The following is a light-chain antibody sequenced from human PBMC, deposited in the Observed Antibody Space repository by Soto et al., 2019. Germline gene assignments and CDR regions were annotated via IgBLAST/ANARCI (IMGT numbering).Light chain of an antibody. Sequence: EVVLTQSPGTLSLSPGERATLSCRASQSVNSNYLAWYQQRPGQAPRLLIYGASSRATGIPDRFSGSGSGTDFTLTISRLEPEDFAVYYCQQYGRSPPYTFGPGTKVDNK. CDR2: GAS. V-gene: IGKV3-20*01. J-gene: IGKJ3*01. CDR3: QQYGRSPPYT. CDR1: QSVNSNY.